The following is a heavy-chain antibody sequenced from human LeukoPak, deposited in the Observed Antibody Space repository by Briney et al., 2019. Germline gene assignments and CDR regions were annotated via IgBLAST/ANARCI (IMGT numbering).Heavy chain of an antibody. V-gene: IGHV3-53*01. D-gene: IGHD3-22*01. J-gene: IGHJ2*01. CDR3: ARYPGQSYYDSSGYYPEWYFDL. CDR1: GGSFSGYY. CDR2: IYSGGST. Sequence: ETLSLTCAVYGGSFSGYYWSWIRQPPGKGLEWVSVIYSGGSTYYADSVKGRFTISRDNSKNTLYLQMNSLRAEDTAVYYCARYPGQSYYDSSGYYPEWYFDLWGRGTLVTVSS.